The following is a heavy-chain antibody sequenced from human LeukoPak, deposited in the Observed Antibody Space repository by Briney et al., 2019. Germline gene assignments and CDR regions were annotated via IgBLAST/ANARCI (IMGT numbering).Heavy chain of an antibody. V-gene: IGHV5-51*01. D-gene: IGHD2-2*01. Sequence: GESLKISCKGSGYSFTSYWIGWVRQMPGKGLEWMGIIYPGDSDTRYSPSFQGQVTISADKSISTAYLQWSSLKASDTAMYYCARQGVAVVPAAMIKWHWFDPWGQGTLVTVSS. J-gene: IGHJ5*02. CDR1: GYSFTSYW. CDR2: IYPGDSDT. CDR3: ARQGVAVVPAAMIKWHWFDP.